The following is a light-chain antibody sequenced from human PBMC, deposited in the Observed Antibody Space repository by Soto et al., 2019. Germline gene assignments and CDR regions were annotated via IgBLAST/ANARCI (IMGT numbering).Light chain of an antibody. Sequence: DLVMTQSPLSLPVTPGEPASISCRSSQSLLHSNGYNYLDWYLQKPGQSPQLLIYLGSTRASGVPDRFSGSGSGTDFTLEISRVEAEDVGIYYCMQPLQTPWTFGQGTKVDIE. V-gene: IGKV2-28*01. CDR2: LGS. J-gene: IGKJ1*01. CDR1: QSLLHSNGYNY. CDR3: MQPLQTPWT.